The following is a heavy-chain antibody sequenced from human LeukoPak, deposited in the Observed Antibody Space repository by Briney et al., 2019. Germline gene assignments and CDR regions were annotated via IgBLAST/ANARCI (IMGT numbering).Heavy chain of an antibody. J-gene: IGHJ4*02. CDR1: VFTFSKYW. D-gene: IGHD6-19*01. CDR2: INTDGTVT. V-gene: IGHV3-74*01. CDR3: ATKQWLAPPPDS. Sequence: GGSLRLSCAPSVFTFSKYWMRWVRQAPGKGLESVSRINTDGTVTTYADSVKGRFTVSRDNADNTMFLQMNSVRDEDTAVYYCATKQWLAPPPDSWGQGTPVTVSS.